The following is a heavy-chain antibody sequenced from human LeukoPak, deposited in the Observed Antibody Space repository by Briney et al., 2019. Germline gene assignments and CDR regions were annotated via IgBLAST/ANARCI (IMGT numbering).Heavy chain of an antibody. V-gene: IGHV3-74*01. Sequence: PGASLRLSWAASGFTFSYYWMHWVRQVRGKGQVWVSRIKSDGSTTKYAYSVKGRFTISRDNDKNTLYLQMNRLRAEDTAVYYCARDLAYSVIDYWGQGTLVTVSS. J-gene: IGHJ4*02. CDR2: IKSDGSTT. CDR3: ARDLAYSVIDY. CDR1: GFTFSYYW. D-gene: IGHD1-26*01.